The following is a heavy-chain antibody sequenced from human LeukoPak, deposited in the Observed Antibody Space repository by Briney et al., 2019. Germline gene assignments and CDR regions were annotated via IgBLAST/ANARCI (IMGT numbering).Heavy chain of an antibody. CDR1: GFTFSSYW. CDR3: ARGKDYGDLNY. CDR2: INSDGSST. V-gene: IGHV3-74*01. Sequence: PGGSLRLSCAASGFTFSSYWMHWVRQAPGKGLVCVSRINSDGSSTTYADSVKGRFTISTDNAKNTLYPQMNSLRAEDTAVYYCARGKDYGDLNYWGQGTLVTVSS. D-gene: IGHD4-17*01. J-gene: IGHJ4*02.